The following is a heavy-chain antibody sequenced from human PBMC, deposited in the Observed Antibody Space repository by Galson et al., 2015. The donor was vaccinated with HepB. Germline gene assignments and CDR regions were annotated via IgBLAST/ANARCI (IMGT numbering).Heavy chain of an antibody. D-gene: IGHD6-25*01. Sequence: SETLSLTCAVYGGSFSGYYWSWIRQPPGKGLEWIGEINHRGSTNYNPSLKSRVTISVDTSKNQFSLKLSSVTAADTAVYYCARAHSSALIATNYFDYWGQGTLVTVSS. CDR1: GGSFSGYY. CDR3: ARAHSSALIATNYFDY. J-gene: IGHJ4*02. V-gene: IGHV4-34*01. CDR2: INHRGST.